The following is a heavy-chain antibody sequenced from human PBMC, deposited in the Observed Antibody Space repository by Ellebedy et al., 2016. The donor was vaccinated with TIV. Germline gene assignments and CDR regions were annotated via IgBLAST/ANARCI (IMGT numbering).Heavy chain of an antibody. CDR2: INTDGSSI. V-gene: IGHV3-74*01. CDR3: ARDSPATGTTSDY. CDR1: GFTFRSFW. D-gene: IGHD1-1*01. Sequence: HTGGSLRLSCAASGFTFRSFWMQRVRQAPGKGLVWVLRINTDGSSITYADSVKGRFTISRDNAKNTLYLQMNSLRAEDTAVYYCARDSPATGTTSDYWGQGTLVTVSS. J-gene: IGHJ4*02.